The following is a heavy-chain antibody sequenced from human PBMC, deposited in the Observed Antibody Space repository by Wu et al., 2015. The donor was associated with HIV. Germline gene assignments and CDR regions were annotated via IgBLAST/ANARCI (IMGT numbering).Heavy chain of an antibody. CDR3: ARERVDYDSSGYRANRGHYFDN. Sequence: QVQLVQSGAWGEEAWGLSEAFLQALWIHLHSYFIHWVRQAPGQGPEWMGVINPHSGTTDYAQKFQGRVNMTRDTSTSRVYMDLNSLRSEDTAVYYCARERVDYDSSGYRANRGHYFDNWGQGTLLTVSS. CDR2: INPHSGTT. J-gene: IGHJ4*02. D-gene: IGHD3-22*01. V-gene: IGHV1-46*01. CDR1: IHLHSYF.